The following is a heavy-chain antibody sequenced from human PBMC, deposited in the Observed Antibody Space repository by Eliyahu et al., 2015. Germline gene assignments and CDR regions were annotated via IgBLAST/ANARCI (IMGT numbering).Heavy chain of an antibody. Sequence: QVQLQESGPGLVKPSETLSLTCTFSSVSITSYYWSWIRQPPGKGLEWIGYTFHTGITNYNASLKSRATISVDTSKNQFSLNLSSVTAADTAVYYCASLHAHGANFLDNWGQGTPVTVSS. CDR3: ASLHAHGANFLDN. CDR2: TFHTGIT. D-gene: IGHD4/OR15-4a*01. J-gene: IGHJ4*02. V-gene: IGHV4-59*01. CDR1: SVSITSYY.